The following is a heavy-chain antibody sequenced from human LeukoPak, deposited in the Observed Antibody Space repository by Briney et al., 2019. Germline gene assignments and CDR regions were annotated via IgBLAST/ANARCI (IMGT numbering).Heavy chain of an antibody. CDR1: GGTFSSYA. CDR3: AREYSGYEWACDY. CDR2: IIPILGIA. V-gene: IGHV1-69*04. D-gene: IGHD5-12*01. Sequence: ASVKVSCQASGGTFSSYAISWVRQAPGQGLEWMGRIIPILGIANYAQKFQGRVTITADKSTSTAYMELSSLRSEDTAVYYCAREYSGYEWACDYWGQGTLVTVSS. J-gene: IGHJ4*02.